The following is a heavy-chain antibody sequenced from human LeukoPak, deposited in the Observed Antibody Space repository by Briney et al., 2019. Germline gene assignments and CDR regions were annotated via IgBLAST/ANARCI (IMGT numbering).Heavy chain of an antibody. J-gene: IGHJ4*02. V-gene: IGHV4-30-2*01. D-gene: IGHD1-26*01. CDR1: GGSISSGGYS. CDR2: IYHSGST. CDR3: ARGSRGELLPNYFDY. Sequence: SETLSLTCAVSGGSISSGGYSWSWIRQPPGKGLEWIGYIYHSGSTYYNPSLKSRVTISVDRSKNQFSLKLSSVTAADTAVYYCARGSRGELLPNYFDYWGQGTLVTVSS.